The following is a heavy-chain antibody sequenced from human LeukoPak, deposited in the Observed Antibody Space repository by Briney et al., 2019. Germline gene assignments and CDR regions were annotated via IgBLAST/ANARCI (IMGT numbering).Heavy chain of an antibody. CDR1: GFTFNNYA. CDR2: ISASGGTT. J-gene: IGHJ5*01. D-gene: IGHD2-2*01. Sequence: GGSLRLSCAASGFTFNNYAMSLVRQAPGKGLEWVSAISASGGTTYYADSVKGRFTISRDNSESTLFLQMNSLRAEDTAVYYCAKEPREYCSSTSCPNWFDSWGQGTLVTVSS. V-gene: IGHV3-23*01. CDR3: AKEPREYCSSTSCPNWFDS.